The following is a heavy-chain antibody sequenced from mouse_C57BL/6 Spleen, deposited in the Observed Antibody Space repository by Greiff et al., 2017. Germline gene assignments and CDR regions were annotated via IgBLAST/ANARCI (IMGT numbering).Heavy chain of an antibody. CDR3: ARSGLLYFDY. D-gene: IGHD2-1*01. V-gene: IGHV1-50*01. CDR2: IDPSDSYT. J-gene: IGHJ2*01. Sequence: QVQLQQPGAELVKPGASVKLSCKASGYTFTSYWMQWVKQRPGQGLEWIGEIDPSDSYTNYNQKFKGKATLTVDTSSSTAYMQLSSLTSEDSAVYYCARSGLLYFDYWSQGTTLTVSS. CDR1: GYTFTSYW.